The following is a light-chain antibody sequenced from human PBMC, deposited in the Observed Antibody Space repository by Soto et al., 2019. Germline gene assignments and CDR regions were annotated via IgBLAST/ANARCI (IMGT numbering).Light chain of an antibody. CDR1: SSDVAAYNY. CDR2: DVS. Sequence: QSVLTQPASVSGSPGQSITISCTGTSSDVAAYNYVSWYQQHPGKAPKLMVYDVSNRPSGVSNRFSGSKSGNTASLTISGLQAEDEADYYCSSYTSGGNYVFGTGTKLTV. J-gene: IGLJ1*01. CDR3: SSYTSGGNYV. V-gene: IGLV2-14*03.